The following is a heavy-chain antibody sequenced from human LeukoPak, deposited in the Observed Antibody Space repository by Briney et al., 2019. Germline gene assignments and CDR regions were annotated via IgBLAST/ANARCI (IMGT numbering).Heavy chain of an antibody. CDR3: ARHGRPVGGIYYYYYGMDL. CDR1: GGSISSSSYY. V-gene: IGHV4-39*01. J-gene: IGHJ6*02. Sequence: SETLSLTCTVSGGSISSSSYYWGWIRQPPGKGLEWIGSIYYSGSTYYNPSLKSRVTISVDTSKNQFSLKLSSVTAADTAVYYCARHGRPVGGIYYYYYGMDLWGQGTTVTVSS. D-gene: IGHD1-14*01. CDR2: IYYSGST.